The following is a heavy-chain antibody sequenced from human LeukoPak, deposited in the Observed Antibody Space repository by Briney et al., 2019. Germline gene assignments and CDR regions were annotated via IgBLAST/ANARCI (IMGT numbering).Heavy chain of an antibody. Sequence: GGSLRLSCAASGFTFSSYSMNWVRQAPGKGLEWVSSISSSSSYIYYADSVKGRFTISRDNAKNTLYLQMNSLRAEDTAVYYCARDEDYYDSSGYSLDYWGQGTLVTVSS. CDR3: ARDEDYYDSSGYSLDY. V-gene: IGHV3-21*01. J-gene: IGHJ4*02. CDR2: ISSSSSYI. D-gene: IGHD3-22*01. CDR1: GFTFSSYS.